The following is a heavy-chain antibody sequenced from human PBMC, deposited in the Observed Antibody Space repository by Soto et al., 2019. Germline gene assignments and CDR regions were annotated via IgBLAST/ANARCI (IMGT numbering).Heavy chain of an antibody. CDR3: AKDSGSYAYYYYGMDV. V-gene: IGHV3-23*01. Sequence: EVQLLESGGGLVQPGGSLRLSCAASGFTFSSYAMSWFRQAPGKGLEWVSAISGSGGSTYYADSVKGRFTISRDNSKNTLYLQMNSLRAEDTAVYYCAKDSGSYAYYYYGMDVWGQGTTVTVSS. CDR2: ISGSGGST. CDR1: GFTFSSYA. D-gene: IGHD1-26*01. J-gene: IGHJ6*02.